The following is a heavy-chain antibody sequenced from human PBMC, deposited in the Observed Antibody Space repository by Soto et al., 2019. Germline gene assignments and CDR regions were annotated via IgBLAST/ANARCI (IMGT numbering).Heavy chain of an antibody. CDR2: IYPDDSDT. V-gene: IGHV5-51*01. D-gene: IGHD2-2*02. Sequence: GESLKISCKGSGYSFTNYWIGWVRQMPVKGLEWMGIIYPDDSDTRYSPSFQGQVAISADKSISTAYLQWSSLKASDTAMYYCARRSDGYTYLWGQGTLVTVSS. CDR3: ARRSDGYTYL. CDR1: GYSFTNYW. J-gene: IGHJ5*02.